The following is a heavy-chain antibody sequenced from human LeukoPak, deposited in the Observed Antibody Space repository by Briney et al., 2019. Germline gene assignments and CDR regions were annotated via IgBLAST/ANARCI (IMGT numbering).Heavy chain of an antibody. Sequence: PSETLSLTCAVYGGSFSGYYWSWIRQPPGKGLEWIGEINHSGSTNYNPSLKSRVTISVDTSKNQFSLKLSSVTTADTAVYYCARGPDSSGYYYESWFDPWGQGTLVTVSS. CDR1: GGSFSGYY. D-gene: IGHD3-22*01. CDR2: INHSGST. V-gene: IGHV4-34*01. CDR3: ARGPDSSGYYYESWFDP. J-gene: IGHJ5*02.